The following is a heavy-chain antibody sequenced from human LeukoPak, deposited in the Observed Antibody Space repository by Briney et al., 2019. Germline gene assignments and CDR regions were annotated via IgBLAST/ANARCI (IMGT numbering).Heavy chain of an antibody. V-gene: IGHV3-7*01. CDR1: GFTSSSYW. J-gene: IGHJ4*02. CDR3: AREPRATGTVDY. Sequence: GGSLRLSCAASGFTSSSYWMSWVRQAPGKGLEWVANIKQDGSEKYYVDSVKGRFTISRDNAKNSLYLQMNSLRAEDTAVYYCAREPRATGTVDYWGQGTLVTVSS. CDR2: IKQDGSEK. D-gene: IGHD1-1*01.